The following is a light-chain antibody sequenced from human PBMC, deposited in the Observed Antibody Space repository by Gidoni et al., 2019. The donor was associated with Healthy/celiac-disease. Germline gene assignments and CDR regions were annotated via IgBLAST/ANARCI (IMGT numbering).Light chain of an antibody. CDR3: QQSYSTPPET. J-gene: IGKJ1*01. CDR2: AAS. Sequence: DIQMTQSPSSLSASVGDRVTITGRASQSISSYLNWYQQKPGKAPKLLIYAASSLQSGVPSRFSGSGSGTDFTLTISILQPEDFATYYCQQSYSTPPETFGQGTKVEIK. V-gene: IGKV1-39*01. CDR1: QSISSY.